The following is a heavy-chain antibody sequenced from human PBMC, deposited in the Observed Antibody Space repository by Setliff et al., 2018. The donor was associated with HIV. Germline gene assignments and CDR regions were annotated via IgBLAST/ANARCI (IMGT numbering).Heavy chain of an antibody. Sequence: SVKVSCKASGYTFTNSALTWVRQAPGQGLEWMGGSVPLFGTVNYAQKFQGRVTITADESTSTAYMELSSLRSEDTAVYYRARGLKRITMIVVVWSAFDIWGQGTMVTVSS. J-gene: IGHJ3*02. V-gene: IGHV1-69*13. CDR1: GYTFTNSA. CDR2: SVPLFGTV. D-gene: IGHD3-22*01. CDR3: ARGLKRITMIVVVWSAFDI.